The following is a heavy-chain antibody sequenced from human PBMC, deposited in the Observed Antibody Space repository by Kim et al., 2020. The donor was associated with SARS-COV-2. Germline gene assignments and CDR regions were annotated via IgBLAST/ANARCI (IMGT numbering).Heavy chain of an antibody. D-gene: IGHD3-3*01. Sequence: GGTTGYAHSVKDQFTYSRDNAQNYLYLQMNRLRAEDTALYYCARGDVLRGYWGQGTLVTVSS. V-gene: IGHV3-20*03. CDR3: ARGDVLRGY. CDR2: GGTT. J-gene: IGHJ4*02.